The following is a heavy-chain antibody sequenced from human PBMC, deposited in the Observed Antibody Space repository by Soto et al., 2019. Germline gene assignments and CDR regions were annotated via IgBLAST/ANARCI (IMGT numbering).Heavy chain of an antibody. CDR2: IYYSGST. V-gene: IGHV4-61*08. Sequence: PSETLSLTCTVSGGSVSSGAHYWSWIRQPPEKGLEWIGYIYYSGSTNYNPSLKSRVTISVDTSKNQFSLKLTSVTAADTAVYYCARAISTGYNILTGYYMDYWGQGSLVTVSS. CDR1: GGSVSSGAHY. CDR3: ARAISTGYNILTGYYMDY. D-gene: IGHD3-9*01. J-gene: IGHJ4*02.